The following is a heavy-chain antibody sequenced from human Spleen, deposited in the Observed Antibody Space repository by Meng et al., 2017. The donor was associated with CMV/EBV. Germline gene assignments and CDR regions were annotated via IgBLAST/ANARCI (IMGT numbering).Heavy chain of an antibody. V-gene: IGHV3-23*01. Sequence: GESLKISCAASGFTFSSYAMSWVRQAPGKGLEWVSALSGSGGSTYYADSVKGRFTISRDNSKNTLYLQMNSLRAEDTAIYYCAKDETLEYDFWSGYENWFDPWGQGTLVTVSS. CDR1: GFTFSSYA. J-gene: IGHJ5*02. CDR3: AKDETLEYDFWSGYENWFDP. CDR2: LSGSGGST. D-gene: IGHD3-3*01.